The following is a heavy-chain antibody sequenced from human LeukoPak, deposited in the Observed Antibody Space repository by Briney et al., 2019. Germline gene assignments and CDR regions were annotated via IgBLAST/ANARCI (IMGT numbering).Heavy chain of an antibody. J-gene: IGHJ4*02. D-gene: IGHD2-2*01. CDR2: IYHSGST. Sequence: SETLSLTCTVSGYSISSGYYWGWIRQPPGKGLEWIGSIYHSGSTCYNPSLKSRVTISVDTSKNQFSLKLSSVTAADTAVYYCARLPGTRNFDYWGQGTLVTVSS. V-gene: IGHV4-38-2*02. CDR3: ARLPGTRNFDY. CDR1: GYSISSGYY.